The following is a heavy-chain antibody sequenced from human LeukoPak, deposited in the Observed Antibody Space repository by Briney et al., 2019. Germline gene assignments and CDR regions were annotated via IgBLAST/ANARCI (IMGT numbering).Heavy chain of an antibody. D-gene: IGHD2-2*01. CDR1: GGSFSGYY. Sequence: KPSETLSLTCAVYGGSFSGYYWTWIRQPPGKGLEWIGEINHSGRTNYNPSLKSRVTISVDTSKKQFSLKLTSVTAADTAVYYCARPGYCSNTTCYSRFDPWGQGTLVTVSS. V-gene: IGHV4-34*01. J-gene: IGHJ5*02. CDR2: INHSGRT. CDR3: ARPGYCSNTTCYSRFDP.